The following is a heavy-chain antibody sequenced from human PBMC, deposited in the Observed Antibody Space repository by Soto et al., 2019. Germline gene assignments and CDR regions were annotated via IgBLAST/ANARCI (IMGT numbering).Heavy chain of an antibody. CDR1: GGTFSSYA. D-gene: IGHD2-21*01. CDR2: IIPIFGTA. J-gene: IGHJ6*02. V-gene: IGHV1-69*13. Sequence: SVKVSCKASGGTFSSYAISWVRQAPGQGLEWMGGIIPIFGTANYAQKFQGRVTITADESTSTAYMELSSLRSEDTAVYYCARGVVVVPRNYYGMDVWGQGTTVTFS. CDR3: ARGVVVVPRNYYGMDV.